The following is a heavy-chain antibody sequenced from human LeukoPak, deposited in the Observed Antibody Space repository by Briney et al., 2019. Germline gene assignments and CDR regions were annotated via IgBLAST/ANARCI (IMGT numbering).Heavy chain of an antibody. Sequence: PGGSLRLSCAASGFTFSSYAMSWVRQAPGKGLEWVSAISDSGGTTYYPDSVKGRFTISRDNSRNTLYLQMSGLRADDTAVYYCAKYGPSGTYLGDYWGPGTLVTVSS. D-gene: IGHD1-26*01. J-gene: IGHJ4*02. CDR2: ISDSGGTT. CDR1: GFTFSSYA. V-gene: IGHV3-23*01. CDR3: AKYGPSGTYLGDY.